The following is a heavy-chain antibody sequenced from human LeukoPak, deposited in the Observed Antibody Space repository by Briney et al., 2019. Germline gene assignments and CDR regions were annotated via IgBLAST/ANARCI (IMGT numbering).Heavy chain of an antibody. CDR2: IYPSGST. D-gene: IGHD4-17*01. CDR3: ARSRSYGVNYFDN. J-gene: IGHJ4*02. Sequence: PSGTLSLTCAVPGGSISSNNWWSWVRQPPGRGLEWIGEIYPSGSTNYNPSLKSRVTISVDKSKNQFSLKLTSVTAADTAVYYCARSRSYGVNYFDNWGQGTLVTVSS. V-gene: IGHV4-4*02. CDR1: GGSISSNNW.